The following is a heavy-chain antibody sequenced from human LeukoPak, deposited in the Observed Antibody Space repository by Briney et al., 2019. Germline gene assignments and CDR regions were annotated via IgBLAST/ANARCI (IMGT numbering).Heavy chain of an antibody. CDR2: ISYDGSNK. D-gene: IGHD3-10*01. J-gene: IGHJ4*02. Sequence: KPGRSLRLSCAASGFTFSSYAMHWVRQAPGKGLEWVAVISYDGSNKYYADSVKGRFTISRDNSKNTLYLQMNSLRPEDTAIYYCAREGYYGSGSPPSLYFDYWGQGTLVTVSS. V-gene: IGHV3-30-3*01. CDR1: GFTFSSYA. CDR3: AREGYYGSGSPPSLYFDY.